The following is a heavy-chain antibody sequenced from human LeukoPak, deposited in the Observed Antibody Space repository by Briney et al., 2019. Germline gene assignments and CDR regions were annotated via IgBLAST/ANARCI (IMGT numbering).Heavy chain of an antibody. D-gene: IGHD2-2*01. CDR3: AKRSGYCSTINCYHSYDY. CDR1: EFTFSNYA. Sequence: SWGSLSLSCAASEFTFSNYAMSWVRQSPGKGLEWVSTISGSGGGTYYADSVKGRFTISRDNSKNTLYLQMNSLRAEDTALYYCAKRSGYCSTINCYHSYDYWGKGTLVTVSS. CDR2: ISGSGGGT. V-gene: IGHV3-23*01. J-gene: IGHJ4*02.